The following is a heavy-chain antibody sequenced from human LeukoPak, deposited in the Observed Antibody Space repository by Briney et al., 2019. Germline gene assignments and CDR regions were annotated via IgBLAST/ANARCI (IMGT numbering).Heavy chain of an antibody. V-gene: IGHV4-39*07. Sequence: ASETLSLTCTVSGGSISSGSYYWGWIRQPPGKGLEWIGSIYYSGSTYYNPSLKSRVTISVDTSKNQFSLKLSSVTAADTAVYYCASYQPHLFDIWGQGTMVTVSS. CDR3: ASYQPHLFDI. CDR1: GGSISSGSYY. CDR2: IYYSGST. D-gene: IGHD2-2*01. J-gene: IGHJ3*02.